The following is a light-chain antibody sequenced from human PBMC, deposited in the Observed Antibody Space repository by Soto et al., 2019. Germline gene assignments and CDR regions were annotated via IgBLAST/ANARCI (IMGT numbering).Light chain of an antibody. CDR3: QQYGSSPPT. CDR1: QSFSSNY. CDR2: GAS. J-gene: IGKJ1*01. Sequence: EIVLTQSPGTLSVSPGERATLSCRASQSFSSNYLAWYQQKPGQAPRLLIYGASSRATGIPDRFSGSGSGTAFTLTISRLEPEDFAVYYCQQYGSSPPTFGQGTKVDIX. V-gene: IGKV3-20*01.